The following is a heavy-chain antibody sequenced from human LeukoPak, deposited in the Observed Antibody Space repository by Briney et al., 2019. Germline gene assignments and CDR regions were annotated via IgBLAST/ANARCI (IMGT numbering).Heavy chain of an antibody. D-gene: IGHD2-15*01. J-gene: IGHJ4*02. CDR2: MNPNSGNT. V-gene: IGHV1-8*01. Sequence: GASVKVSCKASGYTFTSYNINWVRQATGQGLEWMGWMNPNSGNTGYAQKFQGRVTMTRNTSISTAYMELSSLRSEDTAVYYCARARAYCSGGSCYVDYWGQGTLVTVSS. CDR3: ARARAYCSGGSCYVDY. CDR1: GYTFTSYN.